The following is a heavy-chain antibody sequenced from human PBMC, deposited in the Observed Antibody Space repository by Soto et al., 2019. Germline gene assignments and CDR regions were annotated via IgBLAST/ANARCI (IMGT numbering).Heavy chain of an antibody. CDR3: AKDQAAPPGYDMVA. CDR2: ISYDGSNK. V-gene: IGHV3-30*18. J-gene: IGHJ6*02. Sequence: GGSLRLSCAASGFTFSSYGMHWVRQAPGKGLEWVAVISYDGSNKYYADSVKGRFTISRDNSKNTLYLQMNSLRAEDTAVYYCAKDQAAPPGYDMVARGQGPTITAP. CDR1: GFTFSSYG. D-gene: IGHD6-6*01.